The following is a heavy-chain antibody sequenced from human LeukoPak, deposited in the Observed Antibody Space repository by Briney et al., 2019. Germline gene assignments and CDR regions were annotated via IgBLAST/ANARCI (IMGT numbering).Heavy chain of an antibody. CDR1: GYTFTSYA. D-gene: IGHD2-15*01. J-gene: IGHJ6*03. CDR2: INTNTGNP. CDR3: ARKVAPDYYYYYMDV. V-gene: IGHV7-4-1*02. Sequence: ASVKVSCTASGYTFTSYAMNWVRQAPGQGLEWMGWINTNTGNPTYAQGFTGRFVFSLDTSVSTAYLQISSLKAEDTAVYYCARKVAPDYYYYYMDVWGKGTTVTVSS.